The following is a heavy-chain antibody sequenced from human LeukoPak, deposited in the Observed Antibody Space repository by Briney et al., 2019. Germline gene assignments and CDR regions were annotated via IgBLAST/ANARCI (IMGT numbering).Heavy chain of an antibody. Sequence: SETLSLTCTVFGGSISSSSHYWGWIRQPPGEGLEWIGSIYFSGSTYYSPSLKSRVTISVDPSTNQFSLKLSSVTAADTAMYYCARHQWLGHSDYWGQGTLVTVSS. D-gene: IGHD6-19*01. CDR1: GGSISSSSHY. CDR2: IYFSGST. J-gene: IGHJ4*02. V-gene: IGHV4-39*01. CDR3: ARHQWLGHSDY.